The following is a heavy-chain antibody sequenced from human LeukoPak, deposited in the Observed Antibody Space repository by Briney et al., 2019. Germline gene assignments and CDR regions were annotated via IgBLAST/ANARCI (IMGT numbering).Heavy chain of an antibody. V-gene: IGHV3-33*01. CDR2: IWNAGTNT. D-gene: IGHD3-16*01. CDR3: ARDTPPGGDYYFDY. CDR1: GFSFSTYG. Sequence: GGPLSLSCAVSGFSFSTYGMHCVRQAPGKGREWVALIWNAGTNTYYAHSVQGPFTISRDNSQTTLYLQMNSLRAEDTAVYYCARDTPPGGDYYFDYWGQGTLVIVSS. J-gene: IGHJ4*02.